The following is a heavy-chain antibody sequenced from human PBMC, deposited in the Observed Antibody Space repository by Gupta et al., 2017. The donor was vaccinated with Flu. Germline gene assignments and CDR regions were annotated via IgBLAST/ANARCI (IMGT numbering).Heavy chain of an antibody. J-gene: IGHJ6*03. V-gene: IGHV3-21*01. CDR3: ARATDCSSTSCYGLYYYYMDV. CDR2: ISSSSSYI. D-gene: IGHD2-2*01. Sequence: EWVSSISSSSSYIYYADSVKGRFTISRDNAKNSLYLQMNSLRAEDTAVYYCARATDCSSTSCYGLYYYYMDVWGKGTTVTVSS.